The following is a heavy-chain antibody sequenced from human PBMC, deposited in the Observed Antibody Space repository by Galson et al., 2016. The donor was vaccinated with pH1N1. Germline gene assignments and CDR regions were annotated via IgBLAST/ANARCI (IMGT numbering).Heavy chain of an antibody. V-gene: IGHV1-69*06. D-gene: IGHD3-3*01. CDR3: ARDANYDFWSGHDAFDI. Sequence: PVKVSCKASGGTFSSYAISWVRQAPGQGLEWMGGIIAMFGTANYAQKVQGRVTITADKSTSTAYMELSSLRSEDTAVYYCARDANYDFWSGHDAFDIWGQGTMVTVSS. CDR2: IIAMFGTA. CDR1: GGTFSSYA. J-gene: IGHJ3*02.